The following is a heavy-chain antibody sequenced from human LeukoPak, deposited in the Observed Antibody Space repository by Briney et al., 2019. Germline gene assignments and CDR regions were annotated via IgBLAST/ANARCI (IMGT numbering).Heavy chain of an antibody. V-gene: IGHV4-30-4*08. J-gene: IGHJ4*02. CDR3: ASRHYYDSSGYYYGLDH. CDR1: GGSISSGDYY. D-gene: IGHD3-22*01. CDR2: IYYSGST. Sequence: SQTLSLICTVSGGSISSGDYYWSWIRQPPGKGLEWIGYIYYSGSTYYNPSLKSRVTISVDTSKNQFSLKLSSVTAADTAVYYCASRHYYDSSGYYYGLDHWGQGTLVTVSS.